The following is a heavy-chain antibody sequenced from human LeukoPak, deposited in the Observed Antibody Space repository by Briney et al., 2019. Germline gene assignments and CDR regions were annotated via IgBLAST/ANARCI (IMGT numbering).Heavy chain of an antibody. CDR2: IYYSGST. CDR1: GGSISSGGYY. Sequence: PSQNLSLTCTVSGGSISSGGYYWSWIRQHPGKRLEWIGYIYYSGSTYYNPSLKSRVTISVDTSKNQFSLKLSSVTAADTAVYYCARGLKVDTTVSDAILDYWGQGTLVTVSS. V-gene: IGHV4-31*03. J-gene: IGHJ4*02. D-gene: IGHD1-1*01. CDR3: ARGLKVDTTVSDAILDY.